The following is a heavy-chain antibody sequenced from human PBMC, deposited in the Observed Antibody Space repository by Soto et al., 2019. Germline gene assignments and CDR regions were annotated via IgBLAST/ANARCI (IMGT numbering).Heavy chain of an antibody. Sequence: SVKVSCKASGGTFSSYAISWVRQAPGQGLEWMGGIIPIFGTANYAQRFQGRVTITADKSTSTAYMELSSLRSEDTAVYYCARERMQQPRWFDPWGQGTLVTVSS. V-gene: IGHV1-69*06. D-gene: IGHD6-13*01. CDR1: GGTFSSYA. J-gene: IGHJ5*02. CDR3: ARERMQQPRWFDP. CDR2: IIPIFGTA.